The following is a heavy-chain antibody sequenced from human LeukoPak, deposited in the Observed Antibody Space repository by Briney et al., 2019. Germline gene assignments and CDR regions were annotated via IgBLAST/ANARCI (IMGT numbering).Heavy chain of an antibody. D-gene: IGHD6-13*01. V-gene: IGHV3-33*01. J-gene: IGHJ4*02. CDR2: IWYDGTNK. CDR3: VREGPLYSSTWYGDY. Sequence: PGRSLRLSCAASGFTFSSYGMHWVRQAPGKGLEWVAVIWYDGTNKYYADSVKSRFTISRDNSKNTLDLQMNSLRVEDTAVYYCVREGPLYSSTWYGDYWGQGTLVTVSS. CDR1: GFTFSSYG.